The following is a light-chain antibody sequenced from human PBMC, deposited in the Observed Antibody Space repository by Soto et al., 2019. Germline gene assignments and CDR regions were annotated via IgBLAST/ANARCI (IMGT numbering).Light chain of an antibody. V-gene: IGKV1-5*01. J-gene: IGKJ1*01. CDR1: QNIRNW. CDR3: QQYDSYWT. CDR2: DVS. Sequence: DSRRTLTPYTLSASIGDRVTITCRASQNIRNWLAWYQQKPGKAPKLLIYDVSSLESGVPPRFSGSGSGTDFTLTISGLQPDDFATYYCQQYDSYWTFGQGTNVAI.